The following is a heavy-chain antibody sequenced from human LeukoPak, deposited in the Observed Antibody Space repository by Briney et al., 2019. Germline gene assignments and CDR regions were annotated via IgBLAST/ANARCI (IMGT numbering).Heavy chain of an antibody. CDR2: IIPIFGTA. CDR3: ASSYSSSWPNFDY. V-gene: IGHV1-69*05. D-gene: IGHD6-13*01. CDR1: GGTFSSYA. Sequence: SVKVSCKASGGTFSSYAISWVRQAPGQGLGWMGGIIPIFGTANYAQKFQGRVTITTDESTSTAYMELSSLRSEDTAVYYCASSYSSSWPNFDYWGQGTLVTVSS. J-gene: IGHJ4*02.